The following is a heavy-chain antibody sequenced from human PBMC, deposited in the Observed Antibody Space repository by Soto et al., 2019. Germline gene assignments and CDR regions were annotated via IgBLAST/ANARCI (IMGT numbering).Heavy chain of an antibody. J-gene: IGHJ4*02. D-gene: IGHD3-22*01. CDR2: ISGSGGST. CDR1: GFTFSSYA. Sequence: GGSLRLSCAASGFTFSSYAMSWVRQAPGKGLEWVSAISGSGGSTYYADSVKGRFTISRDNSKNTLYLQMNSLRAEDTAVYYCARDRYYYDSSGYYYFDYWGQGTLVTVSS. V-gene: IGHV3-23*01. CDR3: ARDRYYYDSSGYYYFDY.